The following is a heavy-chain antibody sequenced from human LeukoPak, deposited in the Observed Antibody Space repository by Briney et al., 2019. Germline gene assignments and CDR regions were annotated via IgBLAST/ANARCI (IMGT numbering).Heavy chain of an antibody. CDR3: ARIGYSSSSFDY. V-gene: IGHV3-7*01. D-gene: IGHD6-6*01. J-gene: IGHJ4*02. CDR2: IKQDGSVK. Sequence: WVRXXPXXGLXWVANIKQDGSVKYYVDSVKGRFTTSRDNARNSQYLQMNSLRPEDTAVYYCARIGYSSSSFDYWGQGTLVTVSS.